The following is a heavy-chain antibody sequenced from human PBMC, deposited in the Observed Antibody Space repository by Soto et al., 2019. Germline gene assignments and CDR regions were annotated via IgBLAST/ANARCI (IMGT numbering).Heavy chain of an antibody. J-gene: IGHJ4*02. D-gene: IGHD6-13*01. CDR1: GVSISTADYY. CDR3: ARGQLELARGCG. CDR2: IYPSGST. V-gene: IGHV4-31*03. Sequence: QVQLQESGPGLVTPSQTLSLTCTVSGVSISTADYYWIWIHQHPEKGLEWIGYIYPSGSTYHNPSLKSRVTISIDTAKNQFSLNLSSVTSADPDVYYCARGQLELARGCGCGQGALVTVSS.